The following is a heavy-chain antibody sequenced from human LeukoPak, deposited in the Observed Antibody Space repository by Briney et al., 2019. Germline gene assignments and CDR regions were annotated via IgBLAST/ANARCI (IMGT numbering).Heavy chain of an antibody. V-gene: IGHV4-39*07. CDR1: GGSIISSNYY. CDR3: ARERSGEYYFGSGKGFDP. D-gene: IGHD3-10*01. J-gene: IGHJ5*02. Sequence: SETLSLTCTVSGGSIISSNYYWGWIRQPPGKGLEWIGSIYYSGSTYYNPSLKSRVTISVDTSKNQFSLKLSSVTAAHTAVYYCARERSGEYYFGSGKGFDPWGQGALVTVSS. CDR2: IYYSGST.